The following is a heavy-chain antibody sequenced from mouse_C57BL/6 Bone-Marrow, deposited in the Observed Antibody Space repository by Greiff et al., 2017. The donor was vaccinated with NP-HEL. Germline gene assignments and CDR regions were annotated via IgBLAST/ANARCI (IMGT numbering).Heavy chain of an antibody. V-gene: IGHV14-3*01. CDR1: GFNFKNTY. D-gene: IGHD1-1*01. J-gene: IGHJ4*01. Sequence: EVQLQESVAELVRPGASVKLSCTASGFNFKNTYMHWVKQRPEQGLEWIGRIDPANGSTNYAPKFQGKATLTADTSSTTAYLPLRSLTSEDTAIDYCARYTVVGDAKDDWGQGTSVTVSS. CDR2: IDPANGST. CDR3: ARYTVVGDAKDD.